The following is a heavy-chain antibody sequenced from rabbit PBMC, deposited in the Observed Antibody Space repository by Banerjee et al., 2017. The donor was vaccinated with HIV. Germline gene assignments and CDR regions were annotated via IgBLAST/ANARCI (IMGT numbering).Heavy chain of an antibody. J-gene: IGHJ6*01. D-gene: IGHD6-1*01. V-gene: IGHV1S40*01. CDR1: GFSFSSSYY. CDR2: IYAGSSGST. Sequence: QSLEESGGDLVKPGASLTLTCTASGFSFSSSYYMCWVRQAPGKGLEWIACIYAGSSGSTYYASWAKGRFTISKTSSTTVTLQMTSLTAADTATYFCARTYGGAGYDYATTEGMDLWGQGTLVTVS. CDR3: ARTYGGAGYDYATTEGMDL.